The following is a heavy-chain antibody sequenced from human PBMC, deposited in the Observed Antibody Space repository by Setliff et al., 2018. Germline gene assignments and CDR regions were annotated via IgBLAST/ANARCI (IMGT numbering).Heavy chain of an antibody. D-gene: IGHD3-3*01. CDR1: GGSISSGTYY. CDR2: IYTSGST. J-gene: IGHJ4*02. Sequence: PSETLSLTCTVSGGSISSGTYYWSWIRQPAGKGLEWIGRIYTSGSTNYNPSLKSRVTMSVDTSKNQFSLKLTSVTAADTAVYYCRLWSRNYRNDYWGQGTLVTVS. CDR3: RLWSRNYRNDY. V-gene: IGHV4-61*02.